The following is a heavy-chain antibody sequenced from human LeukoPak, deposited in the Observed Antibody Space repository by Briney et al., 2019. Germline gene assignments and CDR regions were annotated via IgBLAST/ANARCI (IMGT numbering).Heavy chain of an antibody. J-gene: IGHJ4*02. V-gene: IGHV3-11*03. CDR2: ISSSSSDT. CDR3: ASGNWGCSSATCDYFDY. Sequence: PGGSLRLSCAASGFTFSDYYMSWIRQAPAKGLEWVSYISSSSSDTSYADSVKGRFTISRDNAKKSLYLQMNSLRAEDTAVYHCASGNWGCSSATCDYFDYWGQGTLVTVSS. D-gene: IGHD2-2*01. CDR1: GFTFSDYY.